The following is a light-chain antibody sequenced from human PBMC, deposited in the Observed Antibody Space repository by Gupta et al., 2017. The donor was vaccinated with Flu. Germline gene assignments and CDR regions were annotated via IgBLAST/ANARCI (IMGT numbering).Light chain of an antibody. CDR3: YSASDTNLV. Sequence: PGQTAKITCSGDILAKKKFGRWLQQKPGQAPILVIYKDTERPSGIHERFSGSNSGTTVTLTISGAQVEDEADYYCYSASDTNLVFGGGTKLTVL. V-gene: IGLV3-27*01. J-gene: IGLJ2*01. CDR2: KDT. CDR1: ILAKKKF.